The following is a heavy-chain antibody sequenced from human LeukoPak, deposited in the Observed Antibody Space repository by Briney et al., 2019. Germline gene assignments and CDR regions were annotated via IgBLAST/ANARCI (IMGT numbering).Heavy chain of an antibody. CDR2: IYTTGST. Sequence: PSETLSLTCTVSGVSISSYYWSWIRQPAGKGLEWIGRIYTTGSTYYNHFLKSRVTMAVDTSKNQFSLRLSSVTAEDTAVYYCARETSQKGAHYMNVWGKGTTVTISS. D-gene: IGHD3-16*01. V-gene: IGHV4-4*07. CDR1: GVSISSYY. J-gene: IGHJ6*03. CDR3: ARETSQKGAHYMNV.